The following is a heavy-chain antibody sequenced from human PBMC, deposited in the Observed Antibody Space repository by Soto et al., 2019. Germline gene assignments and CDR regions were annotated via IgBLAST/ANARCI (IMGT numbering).Heavy chain of an antibody. CDR1: GFTFSSYW. CDR3: ASDLSGRADV. D-gene: IGHD3-10*01. CDR2: MNEDGGTT. J-gene: IGHJ6*02. Sequence: GGSLRLSCAASGFTFSSYWMHWVRQAPGKGLVWVSRMNEDGGTTDYADSVKGRFTISRDNAKNTLYLQMNSLRVEDTDVYYWASDLSGRADVWGQGTTVTVSS. V-gene: IGHV3-74*01.